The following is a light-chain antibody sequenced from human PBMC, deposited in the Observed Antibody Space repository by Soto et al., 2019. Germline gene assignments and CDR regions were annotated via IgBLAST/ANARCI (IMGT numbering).Light chain of an antibody. CDR2: DAS. CDR3: QQYDKWPPT. Sequence: GDRVTITCRASQSIISWLAWYQQKPGKAPKLLIYDASSLESGVPSRFSGSGSGTEFTLTISSLQSEDFAVYYCQQYDKWPPTFGQGTKVDIK. CDR1: QSIISW. J-gene: IGKJ1*01. V-gene: IGKV1-5*01.